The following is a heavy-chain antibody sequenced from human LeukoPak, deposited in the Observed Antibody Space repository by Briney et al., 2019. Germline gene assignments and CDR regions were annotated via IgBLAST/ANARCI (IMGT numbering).Heavy chain of an antibody. J-gene: IGHJ4*02. V-gene: IGHV3-23*01. CDR1: GFTFSNYA. CDR2: ISSGGGST. CDR3: AKGRLQQPMDS. Sequence: GGSLRLSCAASGFTFSNYAMTWVRQAPGKGLQWVSSISSGGGSTHYADSVKGRFTISRDNSKNSMYLQMSSLRAEDTALYYCAKGRLQQPMDSWGQGTLVTVSS. D-gene: IGHD4-11*01.